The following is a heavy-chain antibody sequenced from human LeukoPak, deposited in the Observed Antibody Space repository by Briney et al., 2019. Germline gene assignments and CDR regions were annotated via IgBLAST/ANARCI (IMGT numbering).Heavy chain of an antibody. CDR2: ISGSGGST. D-gene: IGHD3-9*01. Sequence: GGSLRLSCAASGFTFSSYAMSWVRQAPGKGLEWVSAISGSGGSTYYADSVKGRFTISRDNSKNTLYLQMNSLRAEDTAIYYCARSYYDVLTGYGEVDFWGQGTLVTVSS. CDR3: ARSYYDVLTGYGEVDF. CDR1: GFTFSSYA. J-gene: IGHJ4*02. V-gene: IGHV3-23*01.